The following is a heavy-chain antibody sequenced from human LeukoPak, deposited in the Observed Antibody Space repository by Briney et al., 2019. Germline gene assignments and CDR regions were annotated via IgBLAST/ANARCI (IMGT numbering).Heavy chain of an antibody. CDR1: GYTFTGYY. V-gene: IGHV1-2*02. D-gene: IGHD4-4*01. Sequence: GASVSVSCRASGYTFTGYYMDWVGQAPGQGLEGVGWISPNSGDTHYVQKFQGRVTLPSDTSIHPAYMELSSLKPHHTAVYYCARNPYQPFYAMDLWGQGPTVTVSS. J-gene: IGHJ6*02. CDR2: ISPNSGDT. CDR3: ARNPYQPFYAMDL.